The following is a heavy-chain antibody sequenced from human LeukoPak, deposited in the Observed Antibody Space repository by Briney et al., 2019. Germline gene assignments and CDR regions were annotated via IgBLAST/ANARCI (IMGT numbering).Heavy chain of an antibody. D-gene: IGHD3-3*01. Sequence: KPSETLSLTCAVSGGSISSGGYSWSWIRQPPGKGLEWIGYIYHSGSTYYNPSLKSRVTISVDRSKNQFSLKLSSVTAADTAVYYCARVRGYYDFWSGYYPTTRLGTDNWFDPWGQGTLVTVSS. J-gene: IGHJ5*02. CDR1: GGSISSGGYS. CDR2: IYHSGST. CDR3: ARVRGYYDFWSGYYPTTRLGTDNWFDP. V-gene: IGHV4-30-2*01.